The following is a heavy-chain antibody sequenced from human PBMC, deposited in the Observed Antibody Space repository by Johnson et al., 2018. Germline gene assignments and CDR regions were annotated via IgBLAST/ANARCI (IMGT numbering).Heavy chain of an antibody. V-gene: IGHV4-39*07. J-gene: IGHJ5*02. CDR3: ARIDVSSFSSRWFDP. CDR1: GGSINNSPNY. Sequence: QVQLQESGPGLVKXSETXFLXCTVSGGSINNSPNYWAWIRQPPGKGVEWIGHIYYTGNTYYNSSLKTRVTISVDTSNNQFSLSLSSVTAADTARYYCARIDVSSFSSRWFDPWGHGTPDTVSS. CDR2: IYYTGNT. D-gene: IGHD2-2*01.